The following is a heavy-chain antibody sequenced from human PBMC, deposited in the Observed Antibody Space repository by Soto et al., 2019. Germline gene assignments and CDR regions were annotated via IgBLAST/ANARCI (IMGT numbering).Heavy chain of an antibody. Sequence: QVQLQESGPGLVKPSETLSLTCTASGGSISSYYWSWIRQPPGKGLEWIGDIYYSGYTNYNPSLKSRDTLSVDTSKNQFSLKLSSVTAADTAVYYCARHLFGSDNWFDPWGQGTLVTVSS. CDR1: GGSISSYY. D-gene: IGHD3-10*02. CDR3: ARHLFGSDNWFDP. J-gene: IGHJ5*02. CDR2: IYYSGYT. V-gene: IGHV4-59*08.